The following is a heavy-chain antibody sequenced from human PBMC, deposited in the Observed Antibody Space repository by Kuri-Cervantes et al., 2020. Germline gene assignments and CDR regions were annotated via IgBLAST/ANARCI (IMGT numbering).Heavy chain of an antibody. CDR3: ARPDGYNYYAFDI. V-gene: IGHV4-39*01. Sequence: SETLSLTCTVSGGSISSSSYYWGWIRQPPGKGLEWIGSIYYSESTYYNPSLKSRVTLSVDTSKNQFSLKLSSVTAADTAVYYCARPDGYNYYAFDIWGQGTMVTVSS. CDR1: GGSISSSSYY. D-gene: IGHD5-24*01. CDR2: IYYSEST. J-gene: IGHJ3*02.